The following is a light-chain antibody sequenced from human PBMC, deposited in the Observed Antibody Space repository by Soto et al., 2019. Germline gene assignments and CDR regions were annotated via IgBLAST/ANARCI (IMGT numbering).Light chain of an antibody. CDR2: GSS. V-gene: IGKV3-15*01. CDR3: QLQDT. Sequence: IVMTQSPATLSVSPGERATLSCRASQSVNTNLAWYQQKPGQAPRLLIYGSSTRATGIPARFSASGSGTEFTLNISSLQSEDFAVYYCQLQDTFGGGTKVEIK. J-gene: IGKJ4*01. CDR1: QSVNTN.